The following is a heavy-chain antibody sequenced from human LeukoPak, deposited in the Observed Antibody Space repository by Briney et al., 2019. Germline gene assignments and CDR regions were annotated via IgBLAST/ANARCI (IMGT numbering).Heavy chain of an antibody. CDR3: AGGSYRSGGSCYLTPYYYYYMDV. V-gene: IGHV4-61*02. J-gene: IGHJ6*03. D-gene: IGHD2-15*01. CDR1: GGSISSGSYY. CDR2: IYTSGST. Sequence: SETLSLTCTVSGGSISSGSYYWSWIRQPAGKGLEWIGRIYTSGSTNYNPSLKSRVTISVDTSKNQFSLKLSSVTAADTAVYYCAGGSYRSGGSCYLTPYYYYYMDVWGKGTTVTVSS.